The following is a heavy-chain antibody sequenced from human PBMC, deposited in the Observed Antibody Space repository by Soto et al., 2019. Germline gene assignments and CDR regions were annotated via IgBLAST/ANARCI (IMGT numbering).Heavy chain of an antibody. Sequence: LSLTCTVSGGSITSGRYYSSWIRQHPGKGLEWIGYIYYSGSTYYNPSLKSRVTISVDTSKNQFSLKLSSVTAADTAVYYCARVSLWYYFDYWGQGTLVTVSS. CDR1: GGSITSGRYY. J-gene: IGHJ4*02. V-gene: IGHV4-31*03. CDR3: ARVSLWYYFDY. D-gene: IGHD3-16*02. CDR2: IYYSGST.